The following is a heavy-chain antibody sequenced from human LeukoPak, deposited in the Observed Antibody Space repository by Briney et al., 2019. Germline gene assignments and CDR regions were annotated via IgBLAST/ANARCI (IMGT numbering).Heavy chain of an antibody. CDR2: IYYSGST. J-gene: IGHJ5*02. D-gene: IGHD3-3*01. CDR3: ARQPFDFWSGWGESWFDP. CDR1: GGSISSSSYY. V-gene: IGHV4-39*01. Sequence: SETLSLTCTVPGGSISSSSYYWGWIRQPPGKGLEWIGCIYYSGSTYYNPSLKSRFTISVNTSKNHFSLKLSSVTAAATPVYSGARQPFDFWSGWGESWFDPWGQGTLVTVSS.